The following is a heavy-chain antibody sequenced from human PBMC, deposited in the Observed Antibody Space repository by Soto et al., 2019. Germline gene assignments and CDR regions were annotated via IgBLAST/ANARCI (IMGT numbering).Heavy chain of an antibody. V-gene: IGHV3-15*01. CDR1: GFTFANAW. Sequence: GGSLRLSCAASGFTFANAWMGWVGQAPGKGLEWVGRVRSKADGGTTDYAAPVKGRFTISRDDSENTLYLQMNSLKIDDTAVYYCRRDWDYPVLWGQGTLVTVSS. CDR2: VRSKADGGTT. CDR3: RRDWDYPVL. J-gene: IGHJ4*02. D-gene: IGHD1-7*01.